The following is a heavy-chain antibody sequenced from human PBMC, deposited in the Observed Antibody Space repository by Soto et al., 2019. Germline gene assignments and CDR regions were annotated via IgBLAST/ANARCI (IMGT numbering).Heavy chain of an antibody. CDR2: IYHSGST. V-gene: IGHV4-4*02. J-gene: IGHJ5*02. CDR3: ARVWNYYDSSGYYFPLTWFDP. Sequence: SETLSLTCAVSGGSISSSNWWSWVRQPPGKGLEWIGEIYHSGSTTYNPSLKSRVTISVDKSKNQFPLKLSSVTAADTAVYYCARVWNYYDSSGYYFPLTWFDPWGQGTLVTVSS. CDR1: GGSISSSNW. D-gene: IGHD3-22*01.